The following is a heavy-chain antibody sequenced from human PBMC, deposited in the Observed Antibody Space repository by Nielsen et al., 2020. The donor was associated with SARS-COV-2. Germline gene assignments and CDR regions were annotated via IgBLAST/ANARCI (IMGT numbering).Heavy chain of an antibody. CDR1: GGSISSGDYY. V-gene: IGHV4-30-4*01. D-gene: IGHD3-10*01. J-gene: IGHJ5*02. CDR2: IYYSGST. Sequence: SETLSLTCTVSGGSISSGDYYWSWIRQPPGKGLEWIGYIYYSGSTYYNPSLKSRVTIPVDTSKNQFSLKLSSVTAADTAVYYCARGSLRITMVRGVITWFDPWGQGTLVTVSS. CDR3: ARGSLRITMVRGVITWFDP.